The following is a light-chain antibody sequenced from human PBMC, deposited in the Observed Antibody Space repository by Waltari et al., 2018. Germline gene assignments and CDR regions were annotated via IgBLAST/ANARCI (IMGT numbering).Light chain of an antibody. CDR3: QQYYNTPYT. J-gene: IGKJ2*01. CDR2: WAC. V-gene: IGKV4-1*01. CDR1: HGLSFTSNKKNY. Sequence: DIVMTQSPDSLSVSLRETATISCKSSHGLSFTSNKKNYRAWYQQKPVQPPHLILYWACSRESGVPDRFSGSGSGTDLTLTIFSMQAEDVAVYYCQQYYNTPYTFDRGTKVEI.